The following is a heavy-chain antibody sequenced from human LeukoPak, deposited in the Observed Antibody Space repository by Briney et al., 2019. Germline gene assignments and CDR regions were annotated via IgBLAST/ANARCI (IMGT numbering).Heavy chain of an antibody. J-gene: IGHJ4*02. CDR1: GGSISGYY. CDR2: IYYSGST. Sequence: NPSETLSLTCAVSGGSISGYYWSWIRRPPGKGLEWIAFIYYSGSTNYNPSLKSRVTISVDRSKNQFSLKLSSVTAADTAVYYCARRKYYYDSSGPFDYWGQGTLVTVSS. D-gene: IGHD3-22*01. V-gene: IGHV4-59*08. CDR3: ARRKYYYDSSGPFDY.